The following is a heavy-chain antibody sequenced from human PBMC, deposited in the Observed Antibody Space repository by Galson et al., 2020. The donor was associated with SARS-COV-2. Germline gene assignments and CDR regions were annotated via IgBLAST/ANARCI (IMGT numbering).Heavy chain of an antibody. V-gene: IGHV3-23*01. J-gene: IGHJ4*02. CDR3: AKEAVVLVVASPDY. D-gene: IGHD2-15*01. CDR2: ITSSSAT. Sequence: GGSLRLSCAASGFSFGSYAMTWVRQAPGKGLEWVSTITSSSATYYADSVKGRFSISRDNSKNTLYLQMNSLRAEDTATYFCAKEAVVLVVASPDYWGQGTLVIVSS. CDR1: GFSFGSYA.